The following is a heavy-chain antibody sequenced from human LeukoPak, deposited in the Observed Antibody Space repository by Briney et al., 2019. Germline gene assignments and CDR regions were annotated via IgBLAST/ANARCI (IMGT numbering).Heavy chain of an antibody. Sequence: PLETLSLTCTVSGGSISSYYWSWIRQPPGKGLEWIGYIYYSGSTNYNPSLKSRVTISVDTSKNQFSLKLSSVTAADTAVYYCARHQRNWNYLASDYWGQGTLVTVSS. CDR3: ARHQRNWNYLASDY. V-gene: IGHV4-59*08. J-gene: IGHJ4*02. D-gene: IGHD1-7*01. CDR1: GGSISSYY. CDR2: IYYSGST.